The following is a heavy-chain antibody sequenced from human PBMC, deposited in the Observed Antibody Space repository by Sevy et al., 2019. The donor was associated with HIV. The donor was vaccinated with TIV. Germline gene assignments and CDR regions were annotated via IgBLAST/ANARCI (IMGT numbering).Heavy chain of an antibody. CDR1: AFTFSSYG. CDR3: ARDGDTAVGYYFDY. V-gene: IGHV3-33*01. Sequence: GGSLRLSCAASAFTFSSYGMHWVRQAPGKGLEWVAVIWYDGSNKYYADSVKGRFTISRYNSKNTLYLQMNSLRAEDTAVYYCARDGDTAVGYYFDYWGQGTLVTVSS. CDR2: IWYDGSNK. J-gene: IGHJ4*02. D-gene: IGHD5-18*01.